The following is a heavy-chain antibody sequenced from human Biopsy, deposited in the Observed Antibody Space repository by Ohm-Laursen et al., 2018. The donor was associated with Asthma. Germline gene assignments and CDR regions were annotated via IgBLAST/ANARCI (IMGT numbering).Heavy chain of an antibody. J-gene: IGHJ4*02. CDR3: ARAQDYYDSRGYYRSFDY. CDR1: YGSITSGGYY. CDR2: IYYSGST. V-gene: IGHV4-31*03. D-gene: IGHD3-22*01. Sequence: TLSLTCTVSYGSITSGGYYWTWIRQHPRKGLEWIGFIYYSGSTYYNPSLKSRVSISIDTSKNQFSLKLGSVTAADTAVYYCARAQDYYDSRGYYRSFDYWGQGTLVTVSS.